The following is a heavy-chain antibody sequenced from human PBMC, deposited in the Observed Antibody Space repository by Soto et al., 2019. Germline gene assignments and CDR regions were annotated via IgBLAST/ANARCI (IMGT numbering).Heavy chain of an antibody. Sequence: QVQLVESGGGVVQPGRSLRLSCAASGFTFSSYALHWVRQAPGKGLEWVAVISYDGINEYYADSVKGRFTISRDTSKNTLYRKMNRLRAEDTALYYCARDRVVTGIGEPDYWGQGTLVTVSS. CDR3: ARDRVVTGIGEPDY. D-gene: IGHD2-21*02. CDR1: GFTFSSYA. J-gene: IGHJ4*02. CDR2: ISYDGINE. V-gene: IGHV3-30-3*01.